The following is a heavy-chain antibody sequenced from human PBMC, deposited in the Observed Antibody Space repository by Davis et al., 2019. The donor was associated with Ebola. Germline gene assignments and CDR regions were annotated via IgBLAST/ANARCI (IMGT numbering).Heavy chain of an antibody. J-gene: IGHJ4*02. D-gene: IGHD3-10*01. CDR3: ARGARFANDY. CDR2: ISSSSSYT. Sequence: PGGSLRLSCAASGFPFSDYYMSWIRQAPGKGLQWLSYISSSSSYTNYGNSVRGRFTISRDNAKNTLYLQMNSLRAEDTAVYYCARGARFANDYWGQGTLVTVSS. V-gene: IGHV3-11*06. CDR1: GFPFSDYY.